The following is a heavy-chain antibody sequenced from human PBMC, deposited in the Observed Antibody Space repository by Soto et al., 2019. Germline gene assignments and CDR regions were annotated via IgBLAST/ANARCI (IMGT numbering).Heavy chain of an antibody. D-gene: IGHD5-12*01. V-gene: IGHV1-2*04. Sequence: ASVKVSCKASGYTFTGYYMHWVRQAPGQGLEWMGWINPNSGGTNYAQKFQGWVTMTRDTSISTAYMELSRLRSDDTAVYYCARGPRYSGYDFGYWGQGTLVTVSS. CDR2: INPNSGGT. CDR1: GYTFTGYY. J-gene: IGHJ4*02. CDR3: ARGPRYSGYDFGY.